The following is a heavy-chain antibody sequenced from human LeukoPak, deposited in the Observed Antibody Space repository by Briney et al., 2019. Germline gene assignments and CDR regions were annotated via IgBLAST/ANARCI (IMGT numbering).Heavy chain of an antibody. CDR1: GFTFSSYA. Sequence: GGSLRLSCAASGFTFSSYAMHWVRQAPGKGLEWVAVISYDGSNKYYADSVKGRFTISRDNSKNTLYLQMNSLRAEDTGVYFCARGDTQSKYRHFDSWGQGSLVIVSS. D-gene: IGHD1-26*01. CDR3: ARGDTQSKYRHFDS. J-gene: IGHJ4*02. CDR2: ISYDGSNK. V-gene: IGHV3-30*04.